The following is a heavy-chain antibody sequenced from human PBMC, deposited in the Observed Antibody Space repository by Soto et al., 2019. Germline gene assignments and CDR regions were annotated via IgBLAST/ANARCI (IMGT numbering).Heavy chain of an antibody. CDR1: GGSISSYY. CDR3: ARGGDPVRREYSSSSGYYYYYGMDV. CDR2: IYTSGST. V-gene: IGHV4-4*07. J-gene: IGHJ6*02. Sequence: QVQLQESGPGLVKPSETLSLTCTVSGGSISSYYWSWIRQPAGKGLEWIGRIYTSGSTNYNPSLKSQVTMSVDTSKNQFSLKLSSVTAADTAVYYCARGGDPVRREYSSSSGYYYYYGMDVWGQGTTVTVSS. D-gene: IGHD6-6*01.